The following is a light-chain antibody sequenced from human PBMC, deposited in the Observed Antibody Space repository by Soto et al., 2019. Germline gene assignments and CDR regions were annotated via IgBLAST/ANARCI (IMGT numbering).Light chain of an antibody. CDR2: DAS. Sequence: DIQMTQSPSSLSASVGDRVTITCQASQDISNYLNWYQQKPGKAPKLLIYDASNLETGVPSRFIGSGSATDFTYTISSLQPEDIATYYCQQYDNLPLTFGGGTKVEIK. V-gene: IGKV1-33*01. CDR1: QDISNY. CDR3: QQYDNLPLT. J-gene: IGKJ4*01.